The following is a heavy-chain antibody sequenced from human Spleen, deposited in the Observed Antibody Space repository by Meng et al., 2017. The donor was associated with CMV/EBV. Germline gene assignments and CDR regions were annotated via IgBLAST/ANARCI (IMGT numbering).Heavy chain of an antibody. Sequence: SVKVSCKASGGTFSNYGISWVRQAPGQGLEWMGGIIPMFATANYARKFQGRVTITTDESTSTAYMELSSLRSDDTAVYYCARDGPLGTMIVVVIPYRRNYGMDVWGQGTTVTVSS. CDR1: GGTFSNYG. V-gene: IGHV1-69*05. CDR3: ARDGPLGTMIVVVIPYRRNYGMDV. D-gene: IGHD3-22*01. J-gene: IGHJ6*01. CDR2: IIPMFATA.